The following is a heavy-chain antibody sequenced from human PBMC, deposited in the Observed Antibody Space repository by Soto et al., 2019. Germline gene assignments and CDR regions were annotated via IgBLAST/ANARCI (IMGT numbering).Heavy chain of an antibody. V-gene: IGHV4-31*03. CDR2: IYYSGST. CDR1: GGSISSGGYY. Sequence: SGTLPVTCTVSGGSISSGGYYWSWIRQHPGKGLEWIGYIYYSGSTYYNPSLKSRVTISVDTSKNQLSLKLSSVTAADTAVYYCAREVRVAQSSWVTNRLDPSGQGNMVTVCS. J-gene: IGHJ5*02. CDR3: AREVRVAQSSWVTNRLDP. D-gene: IGHD6-13*01.